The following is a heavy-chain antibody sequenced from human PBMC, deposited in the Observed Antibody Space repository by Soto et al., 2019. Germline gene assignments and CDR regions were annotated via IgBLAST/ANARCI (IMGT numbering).Heavy chain of an antibody. D-gene: IGHD6-13*01. J-gene: IGHJ4*02. CDR2: ISSSSSST. Sequence: PGGSLRLSCAASGFDLSDYYMSWIRQAPGKGLEWVSDISSSSSSTYYADSVKGRFTISRDNSKNTLYLQMNSLRAEDTAVYYCAKDRSYSSSWFSGPSTYWGQGTLVTVSS. CDR1: GFDLSDYY. V-gene: IGHV3-23*01. CDR3: AKDRSYSSSWFSGPSTY.